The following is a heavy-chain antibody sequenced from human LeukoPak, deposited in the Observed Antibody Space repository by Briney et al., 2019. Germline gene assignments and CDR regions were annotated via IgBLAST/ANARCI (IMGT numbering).Heavy chain of an antibody. Sequence: GGSLRLSCAASGFTFSSYAMSRVRQAPGKGLEWVSAIGDSGVNTYDADSVKGRFTISRDNSKNTLYLQMDSLRAEDTAIYYCAKQIGYCSDGSCYFTSWGQGTLVTVPS. CDR1: GFTFSSYA. D-gene: IGHD2-15*01. CDR2: IGDSGVNT. CDR3: AKQIGYCSDGSCYFTS. J-gene: IGHJ4*02. V-gene: IGHV3-23*01.